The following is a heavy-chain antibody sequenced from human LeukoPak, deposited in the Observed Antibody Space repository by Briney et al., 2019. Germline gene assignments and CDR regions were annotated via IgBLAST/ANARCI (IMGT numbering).Heavy chain of an antibody. V-gene: IGHV1-69*05. CDR3: AREGFPPKISDFWSGLGPYYYYGMDV. CDR1: GGTFISYA. J-gene: IGHJ6*02. Sequence: SVKVSCKASGGTFISYAISWVRQAPGQGLEWMGGIIPIFGTANYTQKFQGRVTMTRDTSTSTVYMELSSLRSEDTAVYYCAREGFPPKISDFWSGLGPYYYYGMDVWGQGTTVTVSS. D-gene: IGHD3-3*01. CDR2: IIPIFGTA.